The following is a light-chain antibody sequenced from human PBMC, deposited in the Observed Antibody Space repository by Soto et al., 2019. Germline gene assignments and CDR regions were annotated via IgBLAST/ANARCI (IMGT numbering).Light chain of an antibody. CDR2: GAS. V-gene: IGKV3-15*01. Sequence: EIVMTQSPATLSVSPGERATLSCRASQSVSSNLAWYQQKPGQAPRLLMYGASTRATGIPARFSGSGSGTEFNLTISSLQSEDFAVYFCQQYYNWPPYTFGQGTKLEIK. J-gene: IGKJ2*01. CDR3: QQYYNWPPYT. CDR1: QSVSSN.